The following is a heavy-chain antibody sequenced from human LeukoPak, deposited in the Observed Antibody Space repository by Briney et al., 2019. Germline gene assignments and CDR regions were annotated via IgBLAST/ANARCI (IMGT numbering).Heavy chain of an antibody. J-gene: IGHJ3*02. CDR2: ISSSGGGT. V-gene: IGHV3-23*01. CDR1: GFTFSIYA. Sequence: GGSLRLSCVAPGFTFSIYAMSWVRQAPGKGLEWVSAISSSGGGTYYADSVQGRFTISRDNSKNTLYLQMISLGAEDTAVYYCARVHSEGYAFDIWGLGTTVTVSS. CDR3: ARVHSEGYAFDI.